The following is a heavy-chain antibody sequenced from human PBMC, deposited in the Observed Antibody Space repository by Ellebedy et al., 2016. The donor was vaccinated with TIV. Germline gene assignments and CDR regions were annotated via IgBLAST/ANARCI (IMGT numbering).Heavy chain of an antibody. CDR1: GFTFSSYA. D-gene: IGHD1-26*01. V-gene: IGHV3-23*01. CDR2: ISGSGGST. CDR3: AKDSGSLTAGYFQH. J-gene: IGHJ1*01. Sequence: GGSLRLXXAASGFTFSSYAMSWVRQAPGKGLEWVSAISGSGGSTYYADSVKGRFTISRDNSKNTLYLQMNSLRAEDTAVYYCAKDSGSLTAGYFQHWGQGTLVTVSS.